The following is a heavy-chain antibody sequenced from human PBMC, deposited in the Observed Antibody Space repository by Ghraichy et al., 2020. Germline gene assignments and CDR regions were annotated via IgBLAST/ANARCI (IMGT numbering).Heavy chain of an antibody. CDR1: GFTFSSYG. V-gene: IGHV3-30*18. Sequence: LSLTCAASGFTFSSYGMHWVRQAPGKGLEWVAVISYDGSNKYYADSVKGRFTISRDNSKNTLYLQMNSLRAEDTAVYYCAKDRDGGAYYYYYMDVWGKGTTVTVSS. J-gene: IGHJ6*03. CDR3: AKDRDGGAYYYYYMDV. CDR2: ISYDGSNK. D-gene: IGHD4-23*01.